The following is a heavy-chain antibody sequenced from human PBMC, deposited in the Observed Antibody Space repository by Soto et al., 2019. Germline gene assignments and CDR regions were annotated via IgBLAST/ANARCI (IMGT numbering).Heavy chain of an antibody. CDR1: GFSLSTRGVG. V-gene: IGHV2-5*02. CDR2: IYWDDDK. D-gene: IGHD3-16*01. J-gene: IGHJ4*02. CDR3: AHKGGGDRILDY. Sequence: QITLKESGPTLVKPTQTLTLTCTFSGFSLSTRGVGVGWIRQPPGKALEGLAIIYWDDDKRYSPSLKSRLTNTKETSKNQVVLTMTNMAPVDPATYSCAHKGGGDRILDYWGQGTLVTVSS.